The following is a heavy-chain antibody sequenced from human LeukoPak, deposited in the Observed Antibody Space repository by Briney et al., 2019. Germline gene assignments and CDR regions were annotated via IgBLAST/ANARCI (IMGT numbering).Heavy chain of an antibody. CDR3: AGFSLYDNSGYYSWLFDF. D-gene: IGHD3-22*01. CDR1: GFTFSTSW. Sequence: PGGSLRLSCAASGFTFSTSWMSWVRQAPGKGLEWVANIQQDGSAKYYVDSVKGRFTISRDNAKNSLYLQMNSLRAEDTAVYYCAGFSLYDNSGYYSWLFDFWGQGTLVTVSS. V-gene: IGHV3-7*01. J-gene: IGHJ4*02. CDR2: IQQDGSAK.